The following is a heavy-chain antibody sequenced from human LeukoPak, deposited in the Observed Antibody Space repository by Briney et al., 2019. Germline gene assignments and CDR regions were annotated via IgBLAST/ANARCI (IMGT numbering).Heavy chain of an antibody. Sequence: GGSLRLSCAASGFTFSAYWMTWVRQAPGKGLVWVANIMQDGSDKYYVDSVKGRFTISKDNAKNSLYLQMNSLRVEDTAVYYCVRGFSVTRLERPFDSWGQGTLVTVSS. D-gene: IGHD1-1*01. J-gene: IGHJ4*01. CDR2: IMQDGSDK. CDR1: GFTFSAYW. V-gene: IGHV3-7*01. CDR3: VRGFSVTRLERPFDS.